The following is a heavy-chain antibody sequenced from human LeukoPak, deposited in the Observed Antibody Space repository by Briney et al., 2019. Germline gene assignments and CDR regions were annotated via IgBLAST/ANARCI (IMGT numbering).Heavy chain of an antibody. CDR3: ASGVYYGSGFYRYDYY. Sequence: PARSLTLSCEVFGLTFSNYEMNWVRQTPGKGLKWVAQISSSGRSISYADTVKGRFTISRDNANNSLYLQMSSLRVDDTAIYYCASGVYYGSGFYRYDYYWGQGTLCSVSS. CDR2: ISSSGRSI. D-gene: IGHD3-10*01. V-gene: IGHV3-48*03. CDR1: GLTFSNYE. J-gene: IGHJ4*02.